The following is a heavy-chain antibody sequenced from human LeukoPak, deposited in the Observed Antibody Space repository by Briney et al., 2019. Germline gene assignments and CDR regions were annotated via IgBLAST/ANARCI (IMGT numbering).Heavy chain of an antibody. Sequence: ASVKVSXKASGGTFSSYAISWVRQAPGQGLEWMGRIIPIFGTAKYAQKFQGRVTITTDESTSTAYMELSSLRSEDTAVYYCARDASSGWNPSWFDPWGQGTLVTVSS. V-gene: IGHV1-69*05. CDR1: GGTFSSYA. CDR3: ARDASSGWNPSWFDP. CDR2: IIPIFGTA. D-gene: IGHD6-19*01. J-gene: IGHJ5*02.